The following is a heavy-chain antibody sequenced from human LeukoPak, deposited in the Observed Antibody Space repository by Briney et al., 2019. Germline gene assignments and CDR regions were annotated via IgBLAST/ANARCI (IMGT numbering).Heavy chain of an antibody. V-gene: IGHV1-69*13. J-gene: IGHJ6*02. Sequence: SVKVSCKASGGTFSSYAISWVRQAPGQGLEWMGGIIPIFGTANYAQKFQGRVTITADESTSTAYMELSSLRSEDTAVYYCARVSKPYSSGWNYYYYGMDVWGQGTTVTVSS. CDR3: ARVSKPYSSGWNYYYYGMDV. CDR1: GGTFSSYA. CDR2: IIPIFGTA. D-gene: IGHD6-19*01.